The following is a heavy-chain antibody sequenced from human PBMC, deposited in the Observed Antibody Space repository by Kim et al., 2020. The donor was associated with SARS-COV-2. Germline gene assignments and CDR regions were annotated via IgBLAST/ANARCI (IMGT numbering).Heavy chain of an antibody. J-gene: IGHJ5*02. D-gene: IGHD3-3*01. CDR2: IYYSGST. CDR3: ARLQLPRLTIFGVIEKGELFDP. CDR1: GGSISSSSYY. Sequence: SETLSLTCTVSGGSISSSSYYWGWIRQPPGKGLEWIGSIYYSGSTYYNPSLKIRVTIFVDTTKNQFSLNRGSVTAADTAVYYCARLQLPRLTIFGVIEKGELFDPSGQGTPVTVSP. V-gene: IGHV4-39*01.